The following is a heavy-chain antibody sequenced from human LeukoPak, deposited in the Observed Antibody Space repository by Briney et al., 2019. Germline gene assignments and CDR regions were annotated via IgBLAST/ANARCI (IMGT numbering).Heavy chain of an antibody. J-gene: IGHJ4*02. Sequence: ASVKVSCKASGYTFTSYDINWVRQATGQGLEWMGWMNPNSGNTGYAQKFQGRVTMTRNTSISTGYMELSSLRSEDTAVYYCARGIRSIFGVVTDHYWGQGTLVTVSS. CDR2: MNPNSGNT. V-gene: IGHV1-8*01. CDR1: GYTFTSYD. D-gene: IGHD3-3*01. CDR3: ARGIRSIFGVVTDHY.